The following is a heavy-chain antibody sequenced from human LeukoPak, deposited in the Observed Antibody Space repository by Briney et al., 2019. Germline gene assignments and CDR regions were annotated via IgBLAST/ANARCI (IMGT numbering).Heavy chain of an antibody. CDR1: GFTFSSYR. J-gene: IGHJ4*02. V-gene: IGHV3-7*03. D-gene: IGHD3-9*01. CDR2: IKQDGSEK. CDR3: ARVRYDILTGYPFDY. Sequence: GGSLRLSCAASGFTFSSYRMNWVRQAPGKGLEWVANIKQDGSEKYYVDSVKGRFTISRDNAKNSLYLQMNSLRAEDTAVYYCARVRYDILTGYPFDYWGQGTLVTVSS.